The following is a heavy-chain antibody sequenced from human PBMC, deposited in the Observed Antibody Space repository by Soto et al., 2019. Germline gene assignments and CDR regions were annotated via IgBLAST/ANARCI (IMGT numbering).Heavy chain of an antibody. CDR2: ISAYNGNT. V-gene: IGHV1-18*01. CDR3: ARSAGRYFDWPNGNFDY. CDR1: GHTFTNYG. J-gene: IGHJ4*02. D-gene: IGHD3-9*01. Sequence: ASVKVSCKASGHTFTNYGFGWVRQAPGQGLEWMGWISAYNGNTKYAQKLQGRVTMTTDTSTSTVYMELRSLRSEDTAVYYCARSAGRYFDWPNGNFDYWGQGTLVTVSS.